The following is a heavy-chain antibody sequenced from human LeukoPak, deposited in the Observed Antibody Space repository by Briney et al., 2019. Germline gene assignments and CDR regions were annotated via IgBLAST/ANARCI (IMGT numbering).Heavy chain of an antibody. D-gene: IGHD5-24*01. V-gene: IGHV4-59*13. Sequence: SETLSLTCTVSGGSISSYYWSWLRQPPGKGLEWIGCIYYSGSTNYNPSLKSRVTISVDTSKNQFSLKLSSVTAADTAVYYCASEKDGYHSPYFDYWGQGTLVTVSS. J-gene: IGHJ4*02. CDR1: GGSISSYY. CDR2: IYYSGST. CDR3: ASEKDGYHSPYFDY.